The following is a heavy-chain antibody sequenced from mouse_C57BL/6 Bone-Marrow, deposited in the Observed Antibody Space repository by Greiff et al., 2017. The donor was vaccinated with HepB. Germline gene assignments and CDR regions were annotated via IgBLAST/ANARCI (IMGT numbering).Heavy chain of an antibody. Sequence: QVQLQQPGAELVMPGASVKLSCKASGYTFTSYWMHWVKQRPGQGLEWIGEIDPSDSYTNYNQKFKGKSTLTVDKSSSTAYMQLSSLTSEDSAVYYCARSLLVHYYGSSPFAYWGQGTLVTVSA. D-gene: IGHD1-1*01. V-gene: IGHV1-69*01. CDR2: IDPSDSYT. J-gene: IGHJ3*01. CDR1: GYTFTSYW. CDR3: ARSLLVHYYGSSPFAY.